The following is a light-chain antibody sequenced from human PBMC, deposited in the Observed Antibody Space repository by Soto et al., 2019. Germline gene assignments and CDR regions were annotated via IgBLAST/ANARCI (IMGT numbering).Light chain of an antibody. J-gene: IGLJ3*02. CDR1: NSNIGAGYD. V-gene: IGLV1-40*01. CDR3: QSYDSSLSGWV. Sequence: QSVLTQPPSVSGAPGQRVTISCTGYNSNIGAGYDVHWYQQLPGTAPKLLIYGNSNQPSGVPDRFSASKSGTSASLAITGLQAEDEADYYCQSYDSSLSGWVFGGGTKLTVL. CDR2: GNS.